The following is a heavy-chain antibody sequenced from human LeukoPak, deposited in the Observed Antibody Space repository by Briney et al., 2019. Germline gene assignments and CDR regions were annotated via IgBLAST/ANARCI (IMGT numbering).Heavy chain of an antibody. CDR3: ARQHYLGELSLPWFDP. Sequence: KPSETPFLTCPFSGGSLGSYYWNWIRQPPREGLEWVGDVYYSGTTNYNPSLKSRVTISVDTSKNQFSLKLSSVTATDTAMYYCARQHYLGELSLPWFDPWGQGTLVTVSS. J-gene: IGHJ5*02. D-gene: IGHD3-16*02. V-gene: IGHV4-59*08. CDR1: GGSLGSYY. CDR2: VYYSGTT.